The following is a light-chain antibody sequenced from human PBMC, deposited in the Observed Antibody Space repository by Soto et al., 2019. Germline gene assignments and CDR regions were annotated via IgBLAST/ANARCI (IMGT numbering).Light chain of an antibody. V-gene: IGKV3-15*01. CDR2: GAS. CDR3: QQYNNWPPIT. CDR1: QSVNSK. J-gene: IGKJ5*01. Sequence: EIVMTQSPATLSVSPGERVSLSCRSSQSVNSKLAWYQQKPGQAPRLLIYGASTRATGIPARFSGSGSGTEFTLTISSLQSEDFAVYFCQQYNNWPPITFGQGTRLEIK.